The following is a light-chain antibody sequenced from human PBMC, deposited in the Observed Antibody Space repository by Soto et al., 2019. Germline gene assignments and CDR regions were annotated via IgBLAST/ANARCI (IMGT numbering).Light chain of an antibody. Sequence: QSALTQPPSVSGSPGQSVTISCTGASGDIGNYNRVSWYQQSPGTAPKPMIYEVSNRPSGVPDRFSGSKSGNTASLTISGLQAEDEADYYCSSFTSSNTWVFGGGTKLTVL. CDR1: SGDIGNYNR. V-gene: IGLV2-18*02. CDR2: EVS. CDR3: SSFTSSNTWV. J-gene: IGLJ3*02.